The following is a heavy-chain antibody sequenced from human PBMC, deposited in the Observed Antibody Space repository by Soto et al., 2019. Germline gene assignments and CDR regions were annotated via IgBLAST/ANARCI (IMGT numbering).Heavy chain of an antibody. CDR3: AKSKNHYYYGLDV. V-gene: IGHV4-34*01. J-gene: IGHJ6*02. CDR1: GGSFSGHH. CDR2: INHSGST. Sequence: SETLSLTCAVYGGSFSGHHWSWIRQPPGKGPEWIGEINHSGSTTYNPSLRSRVTISVDTSKNQLSLSLSSVTAADTAVYYCAKSKNHYYYGLDVWGQGTTVTVSS.